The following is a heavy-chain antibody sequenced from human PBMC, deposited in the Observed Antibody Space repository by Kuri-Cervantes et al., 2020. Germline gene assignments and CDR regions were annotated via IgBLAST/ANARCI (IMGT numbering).Heavy chain of an antibody. CDR1: GGSVNSNTYY. J-gene: IGHJ4*02. CDR2: FYSVEKT. CDR3: ARHAARAVKWLVSYNALGGSPF. Sequence: ESLKISCTVSGGSVNSNTYYWSWIRQPPGKGLEWIGTFYSVEKTTYNPSLKSRVTISVDTSKNQFSLKLSSVTAADTAVYYCARHAARAVKWLVSYNALGGSPFWGQGTLVTVSS. D-gene: IGHD6-19*01. V-gene: IGHV4-39*01.